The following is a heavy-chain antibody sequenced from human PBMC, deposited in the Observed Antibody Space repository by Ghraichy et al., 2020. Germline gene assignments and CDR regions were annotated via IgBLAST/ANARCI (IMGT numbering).Heavy chain of an antibody. Sequence: SETLSLTCTVSGDSISSHYWSWIRQPPGKGLEWIGHIYYSGSTNYNPSLKSRVTISIDTSENQFSLKLSSVTAADTALYYCAREDLVVVPAGDPADGNYYYYYMDVWGKGTTVTVSS. CDR3: AREDLVVVPAGDPADGNYYYYYMDV. CDR1: GDSISSHY. CDR2: IYYSGST. D-gene: IGHD2-2*01. J-gene: IGHJ6*03. V-gene: IGHV4-59*11.